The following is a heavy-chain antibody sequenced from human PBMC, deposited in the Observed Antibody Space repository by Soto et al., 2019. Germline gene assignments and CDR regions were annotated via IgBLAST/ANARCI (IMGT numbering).Heavy chain of an antibody. V-gene: IGHV1-18*01. CDR2: ISTSNGYT. D-gene: IGHD3-3*01. CDR3: ARDRSYALLEWSPSDSYGMDV. Sequence: QVQLVQSAGEVKEPGASLKVACKASGYSVSTYGISWVRQAPGQGLEWMGWISTSNGYTNYAQKFQGRVSMTTDTSTITAYMEVRSLRSDDTAFYFCARDRSYALLEWSPSDSYGMDVWGQGTSVTVSS. J-gene: IGHJ6*02. CDR1: GYSVSTYG.